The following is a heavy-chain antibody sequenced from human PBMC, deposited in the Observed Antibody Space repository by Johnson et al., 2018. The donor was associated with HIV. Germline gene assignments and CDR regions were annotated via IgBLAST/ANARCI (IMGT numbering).Heavy chain of an antibody. CDR2: IRYDGSNK. V-gene: IGHV3-30*02. CDR3: AKSQDRSAFDYDFDL. D-gene: IGHD3-22*01. CDR1: GFTFSSYG. J-gene: IGHJ3*01. Sequence: QVQLVESGGGVVQPGGSLRLSCAASGFTFSSYGMHWVRQAPGKGLEWVAFIRYDGSNKYYADSVKGRFTISRDNSKNKLYLQMSSLRAEDTAVYYRAKSQDRSAFDYDFDLWGQGTMVTVSS.